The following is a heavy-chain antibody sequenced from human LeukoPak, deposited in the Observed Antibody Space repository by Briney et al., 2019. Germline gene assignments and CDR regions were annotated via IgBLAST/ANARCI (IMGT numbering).Heavy chain of an antibody. V-gene: IGHV4-59*01. D-gene: IGHD2/OR15-2a*01. CDR2: IYYSGTT. J-gene: IGHJ4*02. CDR3: ARYFPSTEIFDY. CDR1: GGSISSYY. Sequence: SETLSLTCIVSGGSISSYYWSWIRQPPGKGLEWIGYIYYSGTTNYNPSLKSRVTISVDTSKNQFSLRLSSVTAADTAVYYCARYFPSTEIFDYWGQGTLVTVSS.